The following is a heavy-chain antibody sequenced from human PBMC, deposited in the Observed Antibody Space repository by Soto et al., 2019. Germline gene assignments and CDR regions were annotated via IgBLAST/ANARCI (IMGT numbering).Heavy chain of an antibody. CDR3: AKVSGDQLLSTFDY. CDR2: ISGSGGST. D-gene: IGHD2-2*01. CDR1: GFTFRSYV. V-gene: IGHV3-23*01. J-gene: IGHJ4*02. Sequence: LRLSCAASGFTFRSYVMSWVRQAPGKGLEWVSAISGSGGSTYYADSVRGRFTISRDNSKNTLFLQMTSLRAEDTAVYYCAKVSGDQLLSTFDYRGQRTLVTVSS.